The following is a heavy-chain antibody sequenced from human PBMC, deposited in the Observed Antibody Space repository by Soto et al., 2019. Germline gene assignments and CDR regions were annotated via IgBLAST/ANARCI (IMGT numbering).Heavy chain of an antibody. V-gene: IGHV3-33*08. Sequence: GSLRLSCAASGFTFSSYAMSWVRQAPGKGLEWVAAIWSDGSNKYHADSVKGRFTISRDNSKNTLYLQMNSLRADDTAVYYCVRESTEYCNEYWGQGTLVTVSS. CDR3: VRESTEYCNEY. CDR2: IWSDGSNK. J-gene: IGHJ4*02. CDR1: GFTFSSYA. D-gene: IGHD6-6*01.